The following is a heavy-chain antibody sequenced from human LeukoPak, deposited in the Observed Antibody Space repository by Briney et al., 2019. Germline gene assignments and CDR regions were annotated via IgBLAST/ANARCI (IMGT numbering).Heavy chain of an antibody. CDR3: ATARGSYDYVWGSYRHSYFDY. V-gene: IGHV5-51*01. Sequence: GEALEISCEGGGAFFTNYWIGLVREMRGKGLEWGWIIYPGGSDTRYSPSFQGQVTISADKSISTAYLQWNSLKASDTAMYYCATARGSYDYVWGSYRHSYFDYWGQGTLVTVSS. D-gene: IGHD3-16*02. CDR2: IYPGGSDT. CDR1: GAFFTNYW. J-gene: IGHJ4*02.